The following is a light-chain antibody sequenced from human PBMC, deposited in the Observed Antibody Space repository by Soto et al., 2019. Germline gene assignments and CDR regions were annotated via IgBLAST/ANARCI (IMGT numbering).Light chain of an antibody. J-gene: IGKJ5*01. CDR3: QERSNWPPSIT. CDR1: QSVSSY. Sequence: EIVLTQSPATLSLPPGERATLSCRASQSVSSYLAWYQQKPGQAPRLLIYDASNRAPGIPARFSGSGSGTDFTLTISSLEPEDFAVYYCQERSNWPPSITFGQGTRLVIK. CDR2: DAS. V-gene: IGKV3-11*01.